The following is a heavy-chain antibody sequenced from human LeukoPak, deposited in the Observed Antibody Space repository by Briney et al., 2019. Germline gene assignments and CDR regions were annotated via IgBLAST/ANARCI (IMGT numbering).Heavy chain of an antibody. V-gene: IGHV3-30*18. J-gene: IGHJ6*03. CDR2: ISYDGSNK. CDR3: AKDGIEWELLGYYYYYYMDV. Sequence: GGSLRLSCAASGFTFSSYGMHWVHQAPGKGLEWVAVISYDGSNKYYADSVKGRFTISRDNSKNTLYLQMNSLRAEDTAVYYCAKDGIEWELLGYYYYYYMDVWGKGTTVTVSS. D-gene: IGHD1-26*01. CDR1: GFTFSSYG.